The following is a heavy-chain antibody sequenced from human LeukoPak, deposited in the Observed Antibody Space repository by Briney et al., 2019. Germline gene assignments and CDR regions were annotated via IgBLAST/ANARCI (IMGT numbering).Heavy chain of an antibody. Sequence: SVTFSFKASGGTFSIYAISWVRQAPGQGLEWMGGIIPIFGTANYAQKFQGRVTITADESTSTAYMELSSLRSEDTAVYYCARFRVVAATGNNWFDPGGQGTLVTVSS. D-gene: IGHD2-15*01. CDR3: ARFRVVAATGNNWFDP. V-gene: IGHV1-69*13. J-gene: IGHJ5*02. CDR2: IIPIFGTA. CDR1: GGTFSIYA.